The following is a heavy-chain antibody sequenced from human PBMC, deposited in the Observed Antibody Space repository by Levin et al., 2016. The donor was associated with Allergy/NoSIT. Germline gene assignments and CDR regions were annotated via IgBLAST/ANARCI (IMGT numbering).Heavy chain of an antibody. CDR3: ASPGPEGWELLEGDFQH. D-gene: IGHD1-26*01. CDR2: ISYDGSNK. Sequence: GESLKISCAASGFTFSSYAMHWVRQAPGKGLEWVAVISYDGSNKYYADSVKGRFTISRDNSKNTLYLQMNSLRAEDTAVYYCASPGPEGWELLEGDFQHWGQGTLVTVSS. J-gene: IGHJ1*01. V-gene: IGHV3-30*04. CDR1: GFTFSSYA.